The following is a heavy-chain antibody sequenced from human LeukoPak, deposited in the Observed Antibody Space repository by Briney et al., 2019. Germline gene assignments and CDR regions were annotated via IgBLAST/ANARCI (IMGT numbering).Heavy chain of an antibody. CDR2: ISAYNGNT. J-gene: IGHJ5*02. V-gene: IGHV1-18*01. CDR3: ARQGLWFGELSPYNWFDP. CDR1: GYTFTSYG. Sequence: ASVKVSCKASGYTFTSYGISWVRQAPGQGLEWMGWISAYNGNTNYAQKLQGRVTMTTDTSTSTAYMELRSPRSDDTAVYYCARQGLWFGELSPYNWFDPWGQGTLVTVSS. D-gene: IGHD3-10*01.